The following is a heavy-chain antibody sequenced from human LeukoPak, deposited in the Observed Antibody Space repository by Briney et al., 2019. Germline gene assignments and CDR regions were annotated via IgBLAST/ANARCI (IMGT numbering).Heavy chain of an antibody. Sequence: SETLSLTCAVYGGSFSGYYWSWIRQPPGKGLEWIGEINHSGSTNYNPSLKSRVTISVDTSKNQFSLKLSSVTAEDTAVYYCARGRARPGIDYWGQGTLVTVSS. CDR2: INHSGST. D-gene: IGHD6-6*01. V-gene: IGHV4-34*01. CDR1: GGSFSGYY. J-gene: IGHJ4*02. CDR3: ARGRARPGIDY.